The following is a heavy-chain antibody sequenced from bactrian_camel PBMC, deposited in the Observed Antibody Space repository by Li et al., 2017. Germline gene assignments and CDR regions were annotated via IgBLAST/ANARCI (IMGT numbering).Heavy chain of an antibody. J-gene: IGHJ4*01. Sequence: HVQLVESGGGSVQPGGSLRLSCTISGFPYNDYCMGWFRQAPGKEREGVGVLDDNGKGTYGDSVKGRFTVSIDDAKNTFYLQMANVEPDDTAVYYCAADARGQWEGCPGASVSRGYEYGSWGRGTQVTVS. V-gene: IGHV3S6*01. CDR3: AADARGQWEGCPGASVSRGYEYGS. CDR1: GFPYNDYC. D-gene: IGHD1*01. CDR2: LDDNGKGT.